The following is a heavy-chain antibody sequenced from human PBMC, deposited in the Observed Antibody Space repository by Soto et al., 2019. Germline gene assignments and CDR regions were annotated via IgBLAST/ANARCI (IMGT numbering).Heavy chain of an antibody. J-gene: IGHJ6*02. CDR3: AKALTVGRGYYYYYGMDV. D-gene: IGHD4-17*01. Sequence: EVQLLESGGGLVQPGGSLRLSCAASGFTFSSYAMSWVRQAPGKGLEWVSAISGSGGSTYYADSVKGRFTISRDNSKNTLYLQMNSVRAEDTAVYYCAKALTVGRGYYYYYGMDVWGQGTTVTVSS. CDR2: ISGSGGST. CDR1: GFTFSSYA. V-gene: IGHV3-23*01.